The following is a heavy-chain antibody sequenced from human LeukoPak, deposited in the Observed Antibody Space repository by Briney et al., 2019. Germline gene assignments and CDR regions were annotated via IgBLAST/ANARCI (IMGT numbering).Heavy chain of an antibody. CDR1: GFTFSSYS. D-gene: IGHD3-16*01. CDR2: INSSSSYI. CDR3: AGDYVLGDAFDI. V-gene: IGHV3-21*01. Sequence: PGGSLRLSCAASGFTFSSYSMNWVRQAPGKGLEWVSSINSSSSYIYYADSVKGRFTISRDNAKNSLYQQMNSLRAEDTAVYYCAGDYVLGDAFDIWGQGTMVTVSS. J-gene: IGHJ3*02.